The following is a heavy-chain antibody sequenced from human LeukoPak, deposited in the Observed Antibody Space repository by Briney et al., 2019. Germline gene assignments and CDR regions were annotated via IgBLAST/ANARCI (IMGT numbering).Heavy chain of an antibody. J-gene: IGHJ5*02. CDR1: GGATNTATYH. V-gene: IGHV4-30-4*01. Sequence: SETLSLTCTVSGGATNTATYHWGWIRPSPGKGLEWIGNINLNGKTYYNPSLNSRVTISLKMSKNQFSLKLRSVTVADTAMYYCARSVVDYYGSTNWFDPWGQGALVTVSS. CDR3: ARSVVDYYGSTNWFDP. CDR2: INLNGKT. D-gene: IGHD3-10*01.